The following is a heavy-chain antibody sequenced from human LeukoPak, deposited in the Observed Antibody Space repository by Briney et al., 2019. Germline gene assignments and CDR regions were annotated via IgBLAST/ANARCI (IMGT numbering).Heavy chain of an antibody. CDR3: AKGAYDILAGYPDY. V-gene: IGHV3-9*01. Sequence: LGGSLRLSCAASGFTFDDYAMHWVRQAPGKGLEWVSGISWNSGSIGYADSVKGRFTISRDNAKNSLYLQMNSLRAEDTALYYCAKGAYDILAGYPDYWGQGTLVTVSS. CDR2: ISWNSGSI. CDR1: GFTFDDYA. D-gene: IGHD3-9*01. J-gene: IGHJ4*02.